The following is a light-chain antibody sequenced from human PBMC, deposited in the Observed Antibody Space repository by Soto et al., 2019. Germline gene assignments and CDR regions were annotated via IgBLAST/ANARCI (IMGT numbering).Light chain of an antibody. Sequence: QSVLTQPASVSGSPGQSITISCTGTSSDVGAYNFVSWYQQHPGKAPKLMIYDVSNRPSGVSNRFSGSKSANTASLTISGLQAEDDADYYCSSYTSSTTYVFGIGTKLTVL. J-gene: IGLJ1*01. CDR1: SSDVGAYNF. V-gene: IGLV2-14*03. CDR2: DVS. CDR3: SSYTSSTTYV.